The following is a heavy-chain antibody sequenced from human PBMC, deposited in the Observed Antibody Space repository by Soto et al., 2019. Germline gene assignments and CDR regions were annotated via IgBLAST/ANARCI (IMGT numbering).Heavy chain of an antibody. CDR1: GASFTNAW. Sequence: EVQFVESGGGLVKPGESLRLSCEASGASFTNAWMNWIRQAPGKGREWVGRIKTRIDSATTDYAAPVKGRFTISRDDSKNTLYLQMASLKTEDTAVYYCTTEDPSWLRGLEYWGQGTLVTVS. CDR2: IKTRIDSATT. J-gene: IGHJ4*02. V-gene: IGHV3-15*01. CDR3: TTEDPSWLRGLEY. D-gene: IGHD5-12*01.